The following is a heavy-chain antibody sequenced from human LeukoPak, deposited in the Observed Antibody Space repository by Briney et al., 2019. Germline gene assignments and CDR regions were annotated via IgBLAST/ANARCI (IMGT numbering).Heavy chain of an antibody. D-gene: IGHD5-12*01. J-gene: IGHJ6*03. Sequence: SETLSLTRTVSGGSISSYYWSWIRQPPGKGLEWIGYIYTSGSTNYNPSLKSRVTISVDTSKNQFSLKLSSVTAADTAVYYCARAKGVATRDYYYYYMDVWGKGTTVTVS. CDR1: GGSISSYY. CDR3: ARAKGVATRDYYYYYMDV. CDR2: IYTSGST. V-gene: IGHV4-4*09.